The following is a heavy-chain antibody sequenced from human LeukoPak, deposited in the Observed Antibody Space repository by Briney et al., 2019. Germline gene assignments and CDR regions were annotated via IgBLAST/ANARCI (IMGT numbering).Heavy chain of an antibody. J-gene: IGHJ3*02. D-gene: IGHD3-22*01. CDR2: INWNGGST. Sequence: GESLRLSCAASGFTFDDYGMSWVRQAPGKGLEWVSGINWNGGSTGYADSVKGRFTISRDNAKNSLYLQMNSLRAEDTAVYYCARDLDYYDSGITDPAFDIWGQGTMVTVSS. V-gene: IGHV3-20*04. CDR1: GFTFDDYG. CDR3: ARDLDYYDSGITDPAFDI.